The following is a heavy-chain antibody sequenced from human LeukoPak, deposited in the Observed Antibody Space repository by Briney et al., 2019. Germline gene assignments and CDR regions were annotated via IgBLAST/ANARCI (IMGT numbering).Heavy chain of an antibody. CDR3: ASALVATRSAY. CDR2: INPNTGAT. CDR1: GYTFTSYY. J-gene: IGHJ4*02. V-gene: IGHV1-2*02. D-gene: IGHD5-12*01. Sequence: GASVKVSCKASGYTFTSYYMNWVRQAPGQGLEWMGWINPNTGATKYAQRFLGRVNMTRDTSISTAYMELSSLRSDDTAVYYCASALVATRSAYWGQGTLVTVSS.